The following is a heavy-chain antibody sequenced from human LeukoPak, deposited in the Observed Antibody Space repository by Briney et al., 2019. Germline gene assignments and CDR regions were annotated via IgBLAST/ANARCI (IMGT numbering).Heavy chain of an antibody. CDR1: GYIFTNYY. V-gene: IGHV1-2*02. CDR3: ARDGKRNFGWIYYYYYMDV. CDR2: INPNSGGT. D-gene: IGHD1-7*01. Sequence: GASVKVSCKASGYIFTNYYINWVRQAPGQGLEWMGWINPNSGGTNYAQKFQGRVTMTRDTSISTAYMELSRLRSDDTAVYYCARDGKRNFGWIYYYYYMDVWGKGTTVTVSS. J-gene: IGHJ6*03.